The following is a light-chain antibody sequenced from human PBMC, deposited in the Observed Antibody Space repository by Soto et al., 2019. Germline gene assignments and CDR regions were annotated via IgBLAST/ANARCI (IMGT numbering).Light chain of an antibody. Sequence: DIQMTQSPSIVSASVGDTVTITCRASQAVNPWLAWHQQKAGKVPRVLIYKTSDLENGVPSRFSGSGSGTESTLTISNLQPADVANYYCQQYYSRESFGQGTKV. CDR3: QQYYSRES. CDR1: QAVNPW. V-gene: IGKV1-5*03. CDR2: KTS. J-gene: IGKJ1*01.